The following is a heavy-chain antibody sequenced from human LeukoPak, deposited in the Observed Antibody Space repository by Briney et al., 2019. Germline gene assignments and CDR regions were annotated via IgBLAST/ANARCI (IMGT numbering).Heavy chain of an antibody. CDR3: AKDLDPVGAAFPFGY. Sequence: GGSLRLSCAASGFTFSSYGMHWVRQAPGKGLEWVAFIRYDGSNKYYADSVKGRFTITRDNSKNTLYLQMNSLRAEDTAVYYCAKDLDPVGAAFPFGYWGQGTLVTVSS. CDR2: IRYDGSNK. D-gene: IGHD1-26*01. V-gene: IGHV3-30*02. J-gene: IGHJ4*02. CDR1: GFTFSSYG.